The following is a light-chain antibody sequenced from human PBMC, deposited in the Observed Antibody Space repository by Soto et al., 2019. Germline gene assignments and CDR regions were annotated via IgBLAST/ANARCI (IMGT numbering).Light chain of an antibody. J-gene: IGKJ2*02. Sequence: EIVMTQSPATLSVSPGERATLSCRASQSVSSNLAWYQQKPGQAPRLLIYGASTRATGIPARFSGSGSGTEFTLTISGLQSEDFAFYYCQQYNNWPPWTFGQGTKLESK. CDR1: QSVSSN. CDR2: GAS. CDR3: QQYNNWPPWT. V-gene: IGKV3-15*01.